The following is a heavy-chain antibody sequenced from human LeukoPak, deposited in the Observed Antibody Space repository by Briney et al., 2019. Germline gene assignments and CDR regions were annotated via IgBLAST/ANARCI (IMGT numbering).Heavy chain of an antibody. CDR3: AREVTMIVVVHDAFDI. Sequence: PGGSLRLSCAASGFSFGSYGMHWVRQAPGKGLEWVAVISYDGSNKYYADSVKGRFTISRDNSKNTLYLQMNSLRAEDTAVYYCAREVTMIVVVHDAFDIWGQGTMVTVSS. CDR2: ISYDGSNK. CDR1: GFSFGSYG. D-gene: IGHD3-22*01. J-gene: IGHJ3*02. V-gene: IGHV3-30*03.